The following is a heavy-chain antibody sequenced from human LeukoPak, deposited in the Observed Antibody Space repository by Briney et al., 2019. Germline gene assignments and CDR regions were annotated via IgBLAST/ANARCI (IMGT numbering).Heavy chain of an antibody. CDR2: INPNSGGT. V-gene: IGHV1-2*06. CDR1: GGTFSSYA. Sequence: ASVKVSCKASGGTFSSYAISWVRQAPGQGLEWMGRINPNSGGTNYALKFQGRVTMTRDTSISTAYMELSRLRSDDTAVYYCARVGHNYYDSSGYYWDDYWGQGTLVTVSS. CDR3: ARVGHNYYDSSGYYWDDY. J-gene: IGHJ4*02. D-gene: IGHD3-22*01.